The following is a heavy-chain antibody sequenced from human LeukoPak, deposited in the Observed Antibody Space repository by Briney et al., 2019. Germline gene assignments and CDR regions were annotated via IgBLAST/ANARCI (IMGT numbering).Heavy chain of an antibody. V-gene: IGHV4-4*07. D-gene: IGHD1-26*01. CDR3: ARVSRELGMGYYYYGMDV. J-gene: IGHJ6*02. CDR2: IYTSGGT. Sequence: PSETLSLTCTVSGGSISSYYWSWIRQPAGKGLEWIGRIYTSGGTNYNPSLKSRVTMSVDTSKNQFSLKLSSVTAADTAVYYCARVSRELGMGYYYYGMDVWGQGTTVTVSS. CDR1: GGSISSYY.